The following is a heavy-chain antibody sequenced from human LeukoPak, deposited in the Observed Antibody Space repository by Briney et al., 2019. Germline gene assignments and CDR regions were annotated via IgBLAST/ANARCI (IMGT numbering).Heavy chain of an antibody. CDR1: GGSVNSGSYY. D-gene: IGHD3-22*01. CDR3: ARDPAYYYDGSGYPHWYFDL. Sequence: SETLSLTCTVSGGSVNSGSYYWSWIRQPPGKGLEWIGYIYYSGSTNYNPSLKSRVTISVDTSKNQFSLKLSSVTAADTAVYYCARDPAYYYDGSGYPHWYFDLWGRGTLVTVSS. J-gene: IGHJ2*01. V-gene: IGHV4-61*01. CDR2: IYYSGST.